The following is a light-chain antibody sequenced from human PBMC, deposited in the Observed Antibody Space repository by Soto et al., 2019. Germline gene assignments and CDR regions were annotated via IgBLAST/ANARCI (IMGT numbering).Light chain of an antibody. V-gene: IGKV1-39*01. CDR2: GAS. Sequence: DIQMTQSPSSPSASVGDRLTISCRASQGIGTSLNWFQQKPGEAPKFLIYGASSLQSGVPSRFSGSGSGTDFTLTISSVQPEDFATYYCQQTYSVPLSFGGGTKVDIK. CDR3: QQTYSVPLS. CDR1: QGIGTS. J-gene: IGKJ4*01.